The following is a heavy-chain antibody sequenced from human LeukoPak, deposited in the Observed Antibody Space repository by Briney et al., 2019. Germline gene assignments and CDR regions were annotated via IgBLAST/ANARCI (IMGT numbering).Heavy chain of an antibody. J-gene: IGHJ4*02. Sequence: GGSLRLSCATSGFTFSTYGMNWVRQAPGKGLEWVSYISSSSSTIYYADSVKDRFTISRDNAKNSLYLQMNSLRAEDTAMYYCARGTSGSLYYWGQGTLVTVSS. CDR2: ISSSSSTI. CDR1: GFTFSTYG. CDR3: ARGTSGSLYY. V-gene: IGHV3-48*04. D-gene: IGHD1-26*01.